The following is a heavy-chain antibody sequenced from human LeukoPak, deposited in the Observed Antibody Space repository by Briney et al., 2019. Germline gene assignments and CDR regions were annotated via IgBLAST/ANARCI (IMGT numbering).Heavy chain of an antibody. V-gene: IGHV3-11*04. CDR2: ISSSGSNI. Sequence: PGGSLRLSCAASGFTFSDYYMSWIRQAPGKGLEWVSYISSSGSNIYYADSVKGRFTISRDNAKHSLYLKMNSLRGEDTAVYYCARDDLDSSGYLNDYWGQGTLVTVSS. J-gene: IGHJ4*02. D-gene: IGHD3-22*01. CDR1: GFTFSDYY. CDR3: ARDDLDSSGYLNDY.